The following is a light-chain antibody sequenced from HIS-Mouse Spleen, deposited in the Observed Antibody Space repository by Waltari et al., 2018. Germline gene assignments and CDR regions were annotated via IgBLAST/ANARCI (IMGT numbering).Light chain of an antibody. CDR2: DDS. CDR3: QVWESSSDHVV. CDR1: NIGSKS. Sequence: SYVLTQPPSVSVAPGKTARITCGGNNIGSKSVHWYQQKPGQAPVLVVYDDSDRPSGLPERFSGSNTGNTATLTSSSVEAGDEADYFCQVWESSSDHVVFGGGTKLTVL. V-gene: IGLV3-21*03. J-gene: IGLJ2*01.